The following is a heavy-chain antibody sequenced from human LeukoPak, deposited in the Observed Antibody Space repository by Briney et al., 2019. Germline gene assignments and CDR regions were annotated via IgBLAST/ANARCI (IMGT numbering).Heavy chain of an antibody. Sequence: GESLTISCKGSGYSFTSYWIGWVRQMPGKGLEWMGFIYTGDSDTRYSPSFQGQVTVSADKSISTAYLQWSSLKASDTAMYYCARLAARPHNYYYYGMDVWGQGTTVTVSS. J-gene: IGHJ6*02. CDR3: ARLAARPHNYYYYGMDV. D-gene: IGHD6-6*01. CDR1: GYSFTSYW. V-gene: IGHV5-51*01. CDR2: IYTGDSDT.